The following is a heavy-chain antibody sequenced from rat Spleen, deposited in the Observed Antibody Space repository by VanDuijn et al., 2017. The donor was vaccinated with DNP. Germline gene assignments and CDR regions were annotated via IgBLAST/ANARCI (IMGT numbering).Heavy chain of an antibody. J-gene: IGHJ2*01. CDR3: ARWTRYFDY. CDR1: GYSITSNY. CDR2: ISYSGNT. D-gene: IGHD1-7*01. V-gene: IGHV3-1*01. Sequence: EVQLQESGSGLVKPSQSLSLTCSVTGYSITSNYWGWIRKFPGNKMEYIGHISYSGNTNSNPSLKSRISITRDTSKNHFFLHLNSVTTEDTATYYCARWTRYFDYWGQGVMVTVSS.